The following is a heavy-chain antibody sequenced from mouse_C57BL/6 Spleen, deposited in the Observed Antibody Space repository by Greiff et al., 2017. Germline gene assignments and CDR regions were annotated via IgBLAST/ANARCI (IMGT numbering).Heavy chain of an antibody. CDR3: AREGGSSYVWFAY. J-gene: IGHJ3*01. CDR1: GYSITSGYD. V-gene: IGHV3-1*01. D-gene: IGHD1-1*01. Sequence: EVMLVESGPGMVKPSQSLSLTCTVTGYSITSGYDWHWIRHFPGNKLEWMGYISYSGSTNYNPSLKSRISITHDTSKNHFFLKLNSVTTEDTATYYCAREGGSSYVWFAYWGQGTLVTVSA. CDR2: ISYSGST.